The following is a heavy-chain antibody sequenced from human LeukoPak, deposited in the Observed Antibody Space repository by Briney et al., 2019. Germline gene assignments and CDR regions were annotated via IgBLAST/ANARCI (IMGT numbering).Heavy chain of an antibody. V-gene: IGHV1-24*01. Sequence: GASVKVSCKVSGYTLTELSMHWVRQAPGKGLEWMGGFDPEDGETIYAQKFQGRVAMTEDTSTDTAYMELSSLRSEDTAVYYCATRWLYYYDSSGYYLYWGQGTLVTVSS. J-gene: IGHJ4*02. D-gene: IGHD3-22*01. CDR1: GYTLTELS. CDR2: FDPEDGET. CDR3: ATRWLYYYDSSGYYLY.